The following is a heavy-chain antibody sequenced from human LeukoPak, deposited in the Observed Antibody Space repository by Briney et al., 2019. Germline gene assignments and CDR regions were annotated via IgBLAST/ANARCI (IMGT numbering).Heavy chain of an antibody. V-gene: IGHV3-30*18. Sequence: GGFLRLSCAASGFTFSSYGMHWVRQAPGKGLEWVAVISYDGSNKYYADSVKGRFTISRDNSKNTLYLQMNSLRAEDTAVYYCAKLDGSSGYYYYFDYWGQGTLVTVSS. D-gene: IGHD3-22*01. CDR1: GFTFSSYG. CDR3: AKLDGSSGYYYYFDY. J-gene: IGHJ4*02. CDR2: ISYDGSNK.